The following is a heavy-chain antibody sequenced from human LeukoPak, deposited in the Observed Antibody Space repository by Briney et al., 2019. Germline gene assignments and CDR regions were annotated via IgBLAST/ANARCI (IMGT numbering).Heavy chain of an antibody. Sequence: ASVKVSCKASGYTFTGYYMHWVRQAPGQGLEWMGRINPNSGGTNYAQKFQGRVTMTRDTSISTAYMELSRLRSDDTAVYYCARGSSYYYDSSGYYNFDYWGQGTLATVSS. D-gene: IGHD3-22*01. J-gene: IGHJ4*02. CDR2: INPNSGGT. CDR1: GYTFTGYY. V-gene: IGHV1-2*06. CDR3: ARGSSYYYDSSGYYNFDY.